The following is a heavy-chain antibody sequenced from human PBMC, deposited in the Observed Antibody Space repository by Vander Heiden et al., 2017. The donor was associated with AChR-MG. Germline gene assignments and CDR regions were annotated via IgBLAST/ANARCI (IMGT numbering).Heavy chain of an antibody. CDR3: ARVNDSSGSPFDY. D-gene: IGHD3-22*01. Sequence: QVQLQESGPGLVKPPQTLPLPCPVSGGPTSSGDYYWSWIRQPPGKGLEWIGYIYYSGSTYYNPSLKSRVTISVDTSKNQFSLKLSSVTAADTAVYYCARVNDSSGSPFDYWGQGTLVTVSS. V-gene: IGHV4-30-4*01. CDR2: IYYSGST. J-gene: IGHJ4*02. CDR1: GGPTSSGDYY.